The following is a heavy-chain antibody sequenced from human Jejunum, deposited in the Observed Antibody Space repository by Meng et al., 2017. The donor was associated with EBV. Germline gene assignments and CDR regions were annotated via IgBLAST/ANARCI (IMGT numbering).Heavy chain of an antibody. Sequence: EVQLLESGGGLVQPGGSLRLSCAASGFTFNNYAMTWVRQAPGKGLEWVSVINGTSTVTFYADSVKGRFTISRDNSKNTLFLQMNSLRAEDTAVYYCARATQFTLLTTAGIGHWGQGTLVTVAS. CDR3: ARATQFTLLTTAGIGH. D-gene: IGHD6-13*01. CDR1: GFTFNNYA. J-gene: IGHJ4*02. CDR2: INGTSTVT. V-gene: IGHV3-23*01.